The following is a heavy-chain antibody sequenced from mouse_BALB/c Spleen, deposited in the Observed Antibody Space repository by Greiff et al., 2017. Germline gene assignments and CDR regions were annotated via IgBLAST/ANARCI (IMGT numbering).Heavy chain of an antibody. Sequence: QVQLKQPGAELVKPGASVKMSCKASGYTFTSYNMHWVKQTPGQGLEWIGAIYPGNGDTSYNQKFKGKATLTADKSSSTAYMQLSSLTSEDSAVYYCARELIGFAYWGQGTLVTVSA. CDR1: GYTFTSYN. CDR2: IYPGNGDT. V-gene: IGHV1-12*01. CDR3: ARELIGFAY. J-gene: IGHJ3*01.